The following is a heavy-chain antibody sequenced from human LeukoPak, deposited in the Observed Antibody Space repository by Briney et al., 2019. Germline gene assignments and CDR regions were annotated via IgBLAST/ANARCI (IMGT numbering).Heavy chain of an antibody. CDR1: GGSFSGYY. CDR3: ARHFRGYPYYFDY. CDR2: INHSGNT. J-gene: IGHJ4*02. Sequence: SETLSLTCAVYGGSFSGYYWTWIRQPPGKGLEWIGEINHSGNTNYNPSLKSRVTISVDTSKNQFSLKLASVIAADTAVYYCARHFRGYPYYFDYWGQGTLVTVSS. V-gene: IGHV4-34*01. D-gene: IGHD5-18*01.